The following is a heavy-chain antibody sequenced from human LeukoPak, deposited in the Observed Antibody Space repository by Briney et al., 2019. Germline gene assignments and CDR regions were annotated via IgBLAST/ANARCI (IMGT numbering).Heavy chain of an antibody. D-gene: IGHD3-22*01. CDR2: IYPNSGGT. CDR1: GYTFTGYY. Sequence: ASVKVSCKASGYTFTGYYMHWVRQAPGQGLEWMGWIYPNSGGTNYAQRFQGRATMTRDTSISTAYMEKRRLTSDDTAVYYCARGSYDSSDFEYFQHWGQGTLVTVSS. CDR3: ARGSYDSSDFEYFQH. J-gene: IGHJ1*01. V-gene: IGHV1-2*02.